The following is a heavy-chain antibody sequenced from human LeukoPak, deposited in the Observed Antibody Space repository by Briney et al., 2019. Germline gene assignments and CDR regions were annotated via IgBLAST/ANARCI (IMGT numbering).Heavy chain of an antibody. Sequence: PGRSLRLSCAASGFTFDDYAMHWVRQAPGKGLEWVPGISWNSGSIGYADSVKGRFTISRDNAKNSLYLQMNSLRAEDMALYYCAKGRYSYGFDAFDIWGQGTMVTVSS. CDR2: ISWNSGSI. J-gene: IGHJ3*02. D-gene: IGHD5-18*01. V-gene: IGHV3-9*03. CDR1: GFTFDDYA. CDR3: AKGRYSYGFDAFDI.